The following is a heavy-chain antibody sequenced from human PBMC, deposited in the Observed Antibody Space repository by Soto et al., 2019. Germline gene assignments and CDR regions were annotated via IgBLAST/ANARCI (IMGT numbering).Heavy chain of an antibody. V-gene: IGHV3-23*01. J-gene: IGHJ2*01. Sequence: TGGSLRLSCAGSGFTFSDYAMTWVRQAPGKGLEWVATISATGGNIEYTDSLKGRFTISRDNSKNTLYLQLNGLTSDDTAVHYCAKVAGGLGYFDLWGRGTLVTVSS. CDR2: ISATGGNI. D-gene: IGHD3-16*01. CDR3: AKVAGGLGYFDL. CDR1: GFTFSDYA.